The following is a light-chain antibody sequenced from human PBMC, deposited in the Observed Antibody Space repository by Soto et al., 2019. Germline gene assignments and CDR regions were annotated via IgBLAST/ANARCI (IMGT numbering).Light chain of an antibody. CDR3: CSSAPESTYV. J-gene: IGLJ1*01. Sequence: QSVLTQPASVSGSPGQSITISCTGTSSDIGHYDYVSWYQQHPHRAPQVIIYKGTQRPSGVSNRFSGSTPGNAASLTISALQADDEADYFCCSSAPESTYVFGTGTKVTVL. CDR1: SSDIGHYDY. V-gene: IGLV2-23*01. CDR2: KGT.